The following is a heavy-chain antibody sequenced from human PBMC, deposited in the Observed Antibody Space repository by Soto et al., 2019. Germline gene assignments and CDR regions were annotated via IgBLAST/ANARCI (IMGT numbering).Heavy chain of an antibody. J-gene: IGHJ2*01. CDR3: VRVTNWGGSVDFHL. Sequence: QLQLQESGSGLVKPSQTLSLTCAVSGGSISSGGYSWSWIRQPPGKGLEWIGYIYHSGSTYYNPSLECRVTISVDRYKNQFSLKLISVTAADTAVYYCVRVTNWGGSVDFHLWGRGTLVTVSS. D-gene: IGHD7-27*01. V-gene: IGHV4-30-2*01. CDR2: IYHSGST. CDR1: GGSISSGGYS.